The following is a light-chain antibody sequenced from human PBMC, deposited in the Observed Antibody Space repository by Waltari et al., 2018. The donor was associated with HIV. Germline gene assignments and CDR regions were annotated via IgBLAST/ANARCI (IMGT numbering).Light chain of an antibody. CDR2: GNK. J-gene: IGLJ2*01. Sequence: QSVLRQPPSASGTPGQRVTISCSGGRYNIGSNSVSWYQQLPGMAPKLLTYGNKPRPSGVPDRFSGSKSGTSASLAISGLQSEDEADYYCAAWDDNLNALFGGGTKLTVL. V-gene: IGLV1-44*01. CDR3: AAWDDNLNAL. CDR1: RYNIGSNS.